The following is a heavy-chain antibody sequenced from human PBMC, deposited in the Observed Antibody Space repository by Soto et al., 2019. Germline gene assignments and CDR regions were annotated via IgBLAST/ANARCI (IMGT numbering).Heavy chain of an antibody. D-gene: IGHD6-6*01. V-gene: IGHV4-30-2*01. J-gene: IGHJ4*02. CDR2: IYHSGST. CDR3: AGGIAARPLGY. Sequence: SETLSLTCAVSGGSISSGGYSWSWIRQPPGKGLEWIGYIYHSGSTYYNPSLKSRVTISVDRSKNQFSLKLSSVTAADTAVYYCAGGIAARPLGYWGQGTLVHRLL. CDR1: GGSISSGGYS.